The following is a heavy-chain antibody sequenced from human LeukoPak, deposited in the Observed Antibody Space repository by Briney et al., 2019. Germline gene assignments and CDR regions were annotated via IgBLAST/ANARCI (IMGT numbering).Heavy chain of an antibody. CDR3: ARVMITFGGATTFDY. CDR1: GYTFTSYG. CDR2: ISAYNGNT. D-gene: IGHD3-16*01. Sequence: ASVKVSCKASGYTFTSYGISWVRQAPGQGLEWMGWISAYNGNTNYAQRLQGRVTMTTDTSTSTAYMELRSLRSDDTAVYYCARVMITFGGATTFDYWGQGTLVTVSS. J-gene: IGHJ4*02. V-gene: IGHV1-18*01.